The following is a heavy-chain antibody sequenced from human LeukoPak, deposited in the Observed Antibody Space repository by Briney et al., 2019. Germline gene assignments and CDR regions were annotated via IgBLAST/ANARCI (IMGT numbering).Heavy chain of an antibody. Sequence: SGGSLRLSCAASGFTISTYAMTWVRQAPGKGLEWVSSITSSGATTYYADSVKGRFTISRDISKNTVYLQMNSLTAEDSAVYYCAKEFIAGDGHVDCDSWGQGTLVTVSS. CDR1: GFTISTYA. D-gene: IGHD5-24*01. J-gene: IGHJ4*02. CDR2: ITSSGATT. V-gene: IGHV3-23*01. CDR3: AKEFIAGDGHVDCDS.